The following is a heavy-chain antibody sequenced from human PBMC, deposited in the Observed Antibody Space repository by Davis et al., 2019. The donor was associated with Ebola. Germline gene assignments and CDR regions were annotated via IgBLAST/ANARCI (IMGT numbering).Heavy chain of an antibody. V-gene: IGHV3-23*01. CDR1: GFSFSSVG. D-gene: IGHD6-19*01. J-gene: IGHJ3*01. CDR2: LGLSADT. Sequence: PGGSLRLSCVASGFSFSSVGMNWVRQAPGKGLEWVSTLGLSADTYYADSVKGRFTISRDNSKNTLHLQMNSLRVEDTAIYYCAKDTSNVWFDVWGQGTMVTVSS. CDR3: AKDTSNVWFDV.